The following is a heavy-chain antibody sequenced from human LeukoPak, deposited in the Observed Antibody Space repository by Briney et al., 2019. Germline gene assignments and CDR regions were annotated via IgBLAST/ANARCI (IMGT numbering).Heavy chain of an antibody. CDR3: ARDNYGGVTKFDP. Sequence: PSETLSLTCAVSGGSINNYSRSWIRQPPGKGLEWIGYISYSGSTNYNPSLKSRVTISVDTSKNQFSLKLNSVTTADTAVYYCARDNYGGVTKFDPWGQGTLVTVSS. V-gene: IGHV4-59*01. D-gene: IGHD3-16*01. J-gene: IGHJ5*02. CDR1: GGSINNYS. CDR2: ISYSGST.